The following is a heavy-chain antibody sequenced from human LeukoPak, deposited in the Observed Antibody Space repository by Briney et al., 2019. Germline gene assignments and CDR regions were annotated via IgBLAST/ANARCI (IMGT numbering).Heavy chain of an antibody. V-gene: IGHV3-23*01. CDR1: GFTFTNFA. J-gene: IGHJ4*02. D-gene: IGHD5-12*01. Sequence: GGSLRLSCAASGFTFTNFAMSWVRQAPGKGLEWVSVIGGSNGITFYVGSVKGRFTISRDNSKDTLYLQMNSLRAEDTAVYYCTRNENSGWGYFDYWGQGTLVTVSS. CDR3: TRNENSGWGYFDY. CDR2: IGGSNGIT.